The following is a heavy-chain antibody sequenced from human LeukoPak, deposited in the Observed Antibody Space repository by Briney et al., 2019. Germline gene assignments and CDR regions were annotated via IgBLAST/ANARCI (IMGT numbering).Heavy chain of an antibody. J-gene: IGHJ4*02. D-gene: IGHD6-19*01. CDR3: ARTGYSGGWYVGAGEIDY. CDR1: GYTFTSYD. CDR2: MNPNSGNT. Sequence: GASVKVSCKASGYTFTSYDINWVRQATGQGLEWMGWMNPNSGNTGYAQKFQGRVTMTRNTSISTAYMELSSLRSEDTAVYYCARTGYSGGWYVGAGEIDYWGQGTLVTVSS. V-gene: IGHV1-8*01.